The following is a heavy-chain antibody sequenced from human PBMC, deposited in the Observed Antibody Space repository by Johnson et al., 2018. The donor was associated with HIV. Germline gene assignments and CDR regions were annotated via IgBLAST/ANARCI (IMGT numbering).Heavy chain of an antibody. CDR2: IYSGGSK. D-gene: IGHD2-2*01. V-gene: IGHV3-66*02. J-gene: IGHJ3*02. CDR3: ARVPNDAFDI. CDR1: GFTVSSYY. Sequence: VQLVESGGGVVQPGRSLRLSCAASGFTVSSYYMNWVRQAPGKGLEWVSVIYSGGSKYYADSVKGRFTISRDNSKNTLYLQMNSLRAEDTAVYYCARVPNDAFDIWGQGTMLTVSS.